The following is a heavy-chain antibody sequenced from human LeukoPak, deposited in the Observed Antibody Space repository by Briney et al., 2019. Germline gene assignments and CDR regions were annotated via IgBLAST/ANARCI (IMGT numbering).Heavy chain of an antibody. J-gene: IGHJ4*02. CDR3: ARGPSGYHNT. CDR1: GLFFSTNW. CDR2: IKPDGRDK. Sequence: PGGSLRLSCAASGLFFSTNWMSWVRQAPGKGLEWVATIKPDGRDKYYVDSVKGRFTMSRDNGKNSVYLQMNSLRAEDTAVYYCARGPSGYHNTGGQGTLVTVSS. D-gene: IGHD5-12*01. V-gene: IGHV3-7*01.